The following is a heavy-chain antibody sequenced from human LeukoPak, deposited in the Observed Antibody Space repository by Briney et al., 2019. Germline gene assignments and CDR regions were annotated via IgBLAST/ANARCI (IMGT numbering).Heavy chain of an antibody. Sequence: PGGSLRLSCAASGFTFSTYCMNWVRQAPGKGLEWISYIGSRDNTIYYADSVKGRFTISRDNAKNSLFLQMNSLRAEDTAVYFCARDKASFGWYYLDSWGQGTLVTVSS. CDR1: GFTFSTYC. D-gene: IGHD6-19*01. CDR2: IGSRDNTI. V-gene: IGHV3-48*01. J-gene: IGHJ4*02. CDR3: ARDKASFGWYYLDS.